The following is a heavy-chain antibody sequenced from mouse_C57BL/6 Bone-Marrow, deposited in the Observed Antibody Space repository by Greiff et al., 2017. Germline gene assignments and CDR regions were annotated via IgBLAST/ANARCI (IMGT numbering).Heavy chain of an antibody. V-gene: IGHV1-78*01. CDR2: IYPRDGST. CDR3: ARYLLYYDYGAFDV. D-gene: IGHD2-4*01. Sequence: VQLQESDAELVKPGASVKISCKVSGYTFTDHTIHWMKQRPEQGLEWIGYIYPRDGSTKYNEKVKGKATLTADKSSRTAYMQLNSLTSEDSAVYFCARYLLYYDYGAFDVWGTGTTVTVSS. CDR1: GYTFTDHT. J-gene: IGHJ1*03.